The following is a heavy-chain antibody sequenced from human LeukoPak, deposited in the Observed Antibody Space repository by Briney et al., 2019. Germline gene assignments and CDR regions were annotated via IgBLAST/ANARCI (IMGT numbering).Heavy chain of an antibody. V-gene: IGHV4-59*01. CDR3: ARGGDYEIDY. Sequence: SETLSLTCIVSGVSTRTYYWNWIPQPPGKGPEWIGYIYRGSTNYNPSFESRVTISVDTSKNQFSLKPSSVTAADTAVYYCARGGDYEIDYWGQGILVTVSS. CDR1: GVSTRTYY. J-gene: IGHJ4*02. CDR2: IYRGST. D-gene: IGHD4-17*01.